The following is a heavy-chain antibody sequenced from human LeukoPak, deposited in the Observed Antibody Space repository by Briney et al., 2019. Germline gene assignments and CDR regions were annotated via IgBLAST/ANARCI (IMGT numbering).Heavy chain of an antibody. CDR3: AKDAYYDFWTPIYYFDY. D-gene: IGHD3-3*01. CDR1: GFTFSIYA. CDR2: ISGSGGST. V-gene: IGHV3-23*01. J-gene: IGHJ4*02. Sequence: GGSLRLSCAASGFTFSIYAMSWVRQAPGKGLEWVSAISGSGGSTYYADSVKGRFTISRDNSKNTLYLQMNSLRAEDTAVYYCAKDAYYDFWTPIYYFDYWGQGTLVTVSS.